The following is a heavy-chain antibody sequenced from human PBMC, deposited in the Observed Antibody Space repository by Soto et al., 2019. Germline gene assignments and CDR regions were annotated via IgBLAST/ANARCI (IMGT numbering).Heavy chain of an antibody. CDR3: ALQLERRQVVSFLTYDAFDI. V-gene: IGHV1-18*01. CDR1: GYTFTSYG. J-gene: IGHJ3*02. CDR2: ISAYNGNT. D-gene: IGHD1-1*01. Sequence: QVPLVQSGAEVKKPGASVKVSCKASGYTFTSYGISWVRQAPGQGLEWMGWISAYNGNTNYAQKLQGRVTMTTDTSTSTAYMELRSLRSDDTAVYYCALQLERRQVVSFLTYDAFDIWGQGTMVTVSS.